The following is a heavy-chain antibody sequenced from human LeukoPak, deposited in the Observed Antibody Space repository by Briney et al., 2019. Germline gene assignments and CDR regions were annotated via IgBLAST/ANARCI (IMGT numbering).Heavy chain of an antibody. V-gene: IGHV3-74*01. D-gene: IGHD5-24*01. CDR2: INSDGSST. J-gene: IGHJ3*02. Sequence: GGSLRLSCAASGFTFSRYWMHWVRQAPGKGLVWVSRINSDGSSTSYADSVKGRFTISRDNAKNTLYLQMNSLRAEDTAVYYCALGVEGYAFDIWGQGTMVTVSS. CDR1: GFTFSRYW. CDR3: ALGVEGYAFDI.